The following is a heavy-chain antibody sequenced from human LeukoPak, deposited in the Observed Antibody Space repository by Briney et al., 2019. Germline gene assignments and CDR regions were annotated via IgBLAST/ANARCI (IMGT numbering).Heavy chain of an antibody. Sequence: PSETLSLTCTVSGGSITSGNYYWNWIRQPAGKGLEWIGRIYSSGSTNYNPSLKSRLTISIDTSKNQFSLELTSVTAADTAVYYCARGGGSEYFRLWGQGTLVTVSS. D-gene: IGHD1-26*01. CDR3: ARGGGSEYFRL. V-gene: IGHV4-61*02. CDR2: IYSSGST. CDR1: GGSITSGNYY. J-gene: IGHJ1*01.